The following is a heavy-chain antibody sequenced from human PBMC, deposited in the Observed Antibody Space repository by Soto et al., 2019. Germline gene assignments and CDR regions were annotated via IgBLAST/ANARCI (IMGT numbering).Heavy chain of an antibody. J-gene: IGHJ4*02. V-gene: IGHV1-18*01. Sequence: ASVKVSCKASGYTFTSYGISWVRQAPGQGLEWMGWISAYNGNTNYAQKLQGRVTMTTDTSTSTAYMELRSLRSEDTAVYYCAREPTAAGIKAVAGQFDYWGQGTLVTVSS. CDR1: GYTFTSYG. D-gene: IGHD6-13*01. CDR2: ISAYNGNT. CDR3: AREPTAAGIKAVAGQFDY.